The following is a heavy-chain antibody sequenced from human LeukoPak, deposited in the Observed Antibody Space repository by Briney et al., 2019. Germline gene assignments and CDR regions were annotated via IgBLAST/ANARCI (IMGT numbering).Heavy chain of an antibody. D-gene: IGHD3-22*01. CDR1: GGSFSGYY. CDR2: INHSGST. V-gene: IGHV4-34*01. J-gene: IGHJ3*02. Sequence: ASETLSLTCAVYGGSFSGYYWSWIRQPPGKGLEWIGEINHSGSTNYNPSLKSRVTISVDASKNQFSLKLSSVTAADTAVYYCASGTYYYDSSGYPNDFDIWGQGTMVTVSS. CDR3: ASGTYYYDSSGYPNDFDI.